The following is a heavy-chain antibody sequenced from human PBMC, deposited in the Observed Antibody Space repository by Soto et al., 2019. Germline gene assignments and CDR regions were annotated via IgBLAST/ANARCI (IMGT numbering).Heavy chain of an antibody. V-gene: IGHV4-34*01. Sequence: SETLSLTCAVYGGSFSGYYWSWIRQPPGKGLEWIGEINHSGSTNYNPSLKSRVTISVDTSKNQFSQKLSSVTAADTAVYYCARAAPRYCSGGSCCSGRDYWGQGTLVTVSS. CDR2: INHSGST. J-gene: IGHJ4*02. CDR3: ARAAPRYCSGGSCCSGRDY. D-gene: IGHD2-15*01. CDR1: GGSFSGYY.